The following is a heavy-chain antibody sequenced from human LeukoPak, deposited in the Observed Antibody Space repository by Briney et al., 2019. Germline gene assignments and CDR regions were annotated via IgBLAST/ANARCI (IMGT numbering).Heavy chain of an antibody. D-gene: IGHD2-21*01. CDR3: TRSVRNGHIDY. V-gene: IGHV1-69*06. Sequence: AASVKVSCKASGGTFSSYAISWVRQAPGQGLEWMGGIIPIFGTANYAQKFQGRVTITADKSTSTAYMELSSLRFEDTAVYYCTRSVRNGHIDYWGQGSLVTVSS. CDR1: GGTFSSYA. J-gene: IGHJ4*02. CDR2: IIPIFGTA.